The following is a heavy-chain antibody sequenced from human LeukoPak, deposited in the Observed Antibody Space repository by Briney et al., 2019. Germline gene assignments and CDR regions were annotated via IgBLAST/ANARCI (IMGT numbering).Heavy chain of an antibody. CDR2: ISGSGGST. J-gene: IGHJ4*02. D-gene: IGHD6-6*01. CDR1: GFTFSSYA. V-gene: IGHV3-23*01. CDR3: AKAVKMGQLEYYFDY. Sequence: GGSLRLSCAASGFTFSSYAMSWVRQAPGKGLEWVSAISGSGGSTYYADSVKGRFTISRDSSKNTLYLQMNSLRAEDTAVYYCAKAVKMGQLEYYFDYWGQGTLVTVFS.